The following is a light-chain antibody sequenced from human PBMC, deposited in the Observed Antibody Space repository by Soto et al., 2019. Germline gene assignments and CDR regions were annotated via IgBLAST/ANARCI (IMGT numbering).Light chain of an antibody. CDR1: QSISSW. J-gene: IGKJ4*01. V-gene: IGKV1-5*03. CDR2: KAS. Sequence: DIQMTQSPSTLSASVGDRVTITCRASQSISSWLAWYQQKPGKAPKLLIYKASSLEGGVPSRFSGSGSGTDFTLTSSSLQPDDVANYYCQQYHSYSLTFGGGTKVDIK. CDR3: QQYHSYSLT.